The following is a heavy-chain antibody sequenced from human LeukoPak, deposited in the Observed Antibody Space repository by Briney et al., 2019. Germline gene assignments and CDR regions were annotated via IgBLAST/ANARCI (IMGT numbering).Heavy chain of an antibody. J-gene: IGHJ3*02. V-gene: IGHV4-4*07. Sequence: SGTLSLTCTVSGGSISSYYWSWIRQPAGKGLEWIGRIYTSGSTNYNPSLKSRVTMSVDTSKNQFSLKLSSVTAADTAVYYCARDRVDIRSDAFDIWGQGTMVTVSS. CDR1: GGSISSYY. CDR2: IYTSGST. CDR3: ARDRVDIRSDAFDI. D-gene: IGHD4-17*01.